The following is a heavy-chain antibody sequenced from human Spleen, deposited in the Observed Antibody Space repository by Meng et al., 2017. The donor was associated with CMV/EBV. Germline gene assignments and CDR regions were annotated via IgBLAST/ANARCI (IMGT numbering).Heavy chain of an antibody. Sequence: SCAVSGFTVDNAWMSWVRQVPGRGLEWIGRIKSKADGGEIDYAAPVKGRFIISRDDSTNMLSLQMNSLKTEDTAIYYCTTVSGNWFNPWGQGALVTVSS. V-gene: IGHV3-15*01. CDR1: GFTVDNAW. CDR2: IKSKADGGEI. CDR3: TTVSGNWFNP. J-gene: IGHJ5*02.